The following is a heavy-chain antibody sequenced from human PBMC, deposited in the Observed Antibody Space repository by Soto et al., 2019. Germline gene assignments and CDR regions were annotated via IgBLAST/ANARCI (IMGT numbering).Heavy chain of an antibody. D-gene: IGHD3-9*01. V-gene: IGHV3-23*01. J-gene: IGHJ3*02. CDR1: GFTFSSYA. CDR3: AKLYYDILTGQHAIHAIDI. Sequence: GGSLRLSCAASGFTFSSYAMSWVRQAPGKGLEWVSAISGSGGSTYYADSVKGRFTISRDNSKNTLYLQMNSLRAEDTAVYYCAKLYYDILTGQHAIHAIDIWGQGTMVTVSS. CDR2: ISGSGGST.